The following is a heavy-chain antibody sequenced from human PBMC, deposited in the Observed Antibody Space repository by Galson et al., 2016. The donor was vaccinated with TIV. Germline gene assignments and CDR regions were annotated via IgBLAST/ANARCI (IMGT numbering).Heavy chain of an antibody. CDR2: ISGYDGHT. Sequence: SVKVSCKASGYTFINYGITWVRQAPGQGLEWMGWISGYDGHTNYAQMFQGRVTMTSDKSTNTVYMELRSLRSDDTAVYYCARDSGTCDYWGQGSLVTVSS. J-gene: IGHJ4*02. V-gene: IGHV1-18*04. D-gene: IGHD1-26*01. CDR3: ARDSGTCDY. CDR1: GYTFINYG.